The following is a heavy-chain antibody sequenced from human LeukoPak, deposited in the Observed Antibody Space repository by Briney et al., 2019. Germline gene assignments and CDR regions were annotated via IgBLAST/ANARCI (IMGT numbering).Heavy chain of an antibody. CDR2: ITNSGVTT. J-gene: IGHJ6*02. Sequence: PGGSLRLSCTASGFTFSSFAMHWVRQAPGKGLEWVSLITNSGVTTHYADSVKGRFTISRDNSRRTLYLQLNSLRADDTALYYCAKARLYCSSGTCSDHPATLTGMDVWGQGTTVTVSS. D-gene: IGHD2-15*01. CDR3: AKARLYCSSGTCSDHPATLTGMDV. CDR1: GFTFSSFA. V-gene: IGHV3-23*01.